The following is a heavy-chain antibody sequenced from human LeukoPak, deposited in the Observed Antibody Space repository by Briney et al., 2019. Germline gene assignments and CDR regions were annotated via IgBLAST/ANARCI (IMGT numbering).Heavy chain of an antibody. Sequence: PGRSLRPSCAASGFTFDDYAMHWVRQAPGKGLEWVSGISWNSGSIAYADSVKGRFTISRDNAKNSLYLQMNSLRPEDTAVYYCASPDVVVVPAATRQYFQHWGQGTLVTVSS. V-gene: IGHV3-9*01. D-gene: IGHD2-2*01. J-gene: IGHJ1*01. CDR2: ISWNSGSI. CDR3: ASPDVVVVPAATRQYFQH. CDR1: GFTFDDYA.